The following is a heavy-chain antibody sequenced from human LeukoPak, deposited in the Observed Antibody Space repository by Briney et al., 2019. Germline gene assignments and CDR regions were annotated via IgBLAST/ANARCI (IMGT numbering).Heavy chain of an antibody. CDR2: MNPNSGNT. Sequence: GASVKVSCKASGYTFTSYDINWVRQATGQGLEWMGWMNPNSGNTGYAQKFQGRVTITRNTSISTAYMELSSLRSEDTAVYYCARDLHSSSWYLLYMDVWGKGTTVTVSS. D-gene: IGHD6-13*01. CDR3: ARDLHSSSWYLLYMDV. CDR1: GYTFTSYD. V-gene: IGHV1-8*03. J-gene: IGHJ6*03.